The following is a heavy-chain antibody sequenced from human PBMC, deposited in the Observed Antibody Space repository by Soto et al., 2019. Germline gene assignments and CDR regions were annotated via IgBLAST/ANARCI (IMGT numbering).Heavy chain of an antibody. CDR1: GFTFSNYG. V-gene: IGHV3-30*18. Sequence: QVQLVESGGGAVQPGTSLRLSCAASGFTFSNYGMHWVRQTPGKGLEWVALILYDGSNEYYADSVKGRFTISRDNSKNTLYLQVSSLRAEDTAVYYCAKSRDAYNFYFYYGMDVWGQETSVTVSS. CDR2: ILYDGSNE. D-gene: IGHD1-1*01. CDR3: AKSRDAYNFYFYYGMDV. J-gene: IGHJ6*02.